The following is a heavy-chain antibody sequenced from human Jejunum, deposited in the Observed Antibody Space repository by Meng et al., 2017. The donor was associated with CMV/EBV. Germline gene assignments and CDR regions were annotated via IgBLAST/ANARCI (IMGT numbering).Heavy chain of an antibody. CDR1: GYNFSNYE. J-gene: IGHJ4*01. Sequence: GYNFSNYEMNWVSQAPGKGLEWVSAISASGDTTYEADSVKGRFTISRDNSKNTLFLQMSSLRAEDTAVYYCTTDHVSRRLLLLLFWGQGTRVTVSS. D-gene: IGHD3-10*01. CDR2: ISASGDTT. V-gene: IGHV3-23*01. CDR3: TTDHVSRRLLLLLF.